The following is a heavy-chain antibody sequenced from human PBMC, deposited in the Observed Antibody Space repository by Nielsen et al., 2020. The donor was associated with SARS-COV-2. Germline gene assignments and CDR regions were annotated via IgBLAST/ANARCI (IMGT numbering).Heavy chain of an antibody. Sequence: VRQMPGKGLEWVGRIKSKTDGGTTDYAAPVKGRFTISRDDSKNTLYLQMNSLKTEDTAVYYCTTLAMEEGYYDFWSGYLSDFDYWGQGTLVTVSS. CDR2: IKSKTDGGTT. J-gene: IGHJ4*02. CDR3: TTLAMEEGYYDFWSGYLSDFDY. V-gene: IGHV3-15*01. D-gene: IGHD3-3*01.